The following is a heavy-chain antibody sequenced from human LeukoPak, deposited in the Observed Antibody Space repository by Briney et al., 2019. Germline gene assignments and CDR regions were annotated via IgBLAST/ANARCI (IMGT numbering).Heavy chain of an antibody. CDR3: SKSSYYYVWGTGYAFDI. Sequence: ASVKVSCKAYGYTFTDYYMHCVRQAPGQGLEWMGRINSNSGGTNYAQTFQGRVPMTRDTSISTAYMELSRLRAEYYSVDYCSKSSYYYVWGTGYAFDIWAKGTMVTVSS. J-gene: IGHJ3*02. CDR2: INSNSGGT. D-gene: IGHD3-16*01. V-gene: IGHV1-2*06. CDR1: GYTFTDYY.